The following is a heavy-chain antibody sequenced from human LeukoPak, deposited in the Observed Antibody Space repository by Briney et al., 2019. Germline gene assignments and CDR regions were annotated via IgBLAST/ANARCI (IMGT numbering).Heavy chain of an antibody. CDR2: IYYSGST. Sequence: SETLSLTCTVSGGSISSSSYYWGWIRQPPGKGLEWIGSIYYSGSTYYNPSLKSRVTISVDTSKNQFSLKLSSVTAADTAVCYCARGDLPAGVVIVVDSWFDPWGQGTLVTVSS. CDR1: GGSISSSSYY. J-gene: IGHJ5*02. D-gene: IGHD3-22*01. V-gene: IGHV4-39*07. CDR3: ARGDLPAGVVIVVDSWFDP.